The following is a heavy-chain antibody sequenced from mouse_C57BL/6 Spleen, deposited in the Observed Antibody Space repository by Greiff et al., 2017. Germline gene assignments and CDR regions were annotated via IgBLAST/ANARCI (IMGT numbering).Heavy chain of an antibody. V-gene: IGHV1-39*01. CDR2: INPNYGTT. CDR3: ARSEGSSYDYYAMDY. J-gene: IGHJ4*01. Sequence: LQQSGPELVKPGASVKISCKASGYSFTDYNMNWVKQSNGKSLEWIGVINPNYGTTSYNQKFKGKATLTVDQSSSTAYMQLNSLTSEDSAVYYCARSEGSSYDYYAMDYWGQGTSVTVSS. D-gene: IGHD1-1*01. CDR1: GYSFTDYN.